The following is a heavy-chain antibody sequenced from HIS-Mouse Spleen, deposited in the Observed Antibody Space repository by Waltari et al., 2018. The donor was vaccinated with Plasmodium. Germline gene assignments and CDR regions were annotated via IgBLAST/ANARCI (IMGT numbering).Heavy chain of an antibody. CDR2: IKQDGSEK. CDR3: ASSWYWYFDL. CDR1: GFTFRSYW. D-gene: IGHD6-13*01. V-gene: IGHV3-7*01. Sequence: EVQLVESGGGLVQPGGSLRLSCAASGFTFRSYWMSWVRQAPGKGLEWVANIKQDGSEKYYVDSVKGRFTISRDNAKNSLYLQMNRLRAEDTAVYYCASSWYWYFDLWGRGTLVTVSS. J-gene: IGHJ2*01.